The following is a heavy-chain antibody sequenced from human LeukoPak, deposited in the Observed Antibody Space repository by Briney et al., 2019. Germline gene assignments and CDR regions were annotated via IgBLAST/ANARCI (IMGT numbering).Heavy chain of an antibody. CDR2: IRYDGSNK. Sequence: GGSLRLSCAASGFTFSSYGMHWVRQAPGKGLEWVAFIRYDGSNKYYADSVKGRFTISRDNSKNTLYLQMNSLIAEDTAVYYCARAIAVVAYFDYWGRGPLVTVSS. CDR3: ARAIAVVAYFDY. D-gene: IGHD6-19*01. J-gene: IGHJ4*02. V-gene: IGHV3-30*02. CDR1: GFTFSSYG.